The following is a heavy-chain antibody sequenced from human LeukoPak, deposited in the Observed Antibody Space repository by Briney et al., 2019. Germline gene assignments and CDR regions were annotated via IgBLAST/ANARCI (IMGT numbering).Heavy chain of an antibody. CDR2: IYHSGSP. J-gene: IGHJ4*02. V-gene: IGHV4-4*02. Sequence: PSGTLSLTCAVSGGSISSNNWWGWVRQPPGKGLEWIGEIYHSGSPNYNPSLKSRVTISVDKSRNHFSLNLSSVTAADTAVFYCARVNINNWHSCDYWGQGTLVTVSS. CDR3: ARVNINNWHSCDY. CDR1: GGSISSNNW. D-gene: IGHD1-1*01.